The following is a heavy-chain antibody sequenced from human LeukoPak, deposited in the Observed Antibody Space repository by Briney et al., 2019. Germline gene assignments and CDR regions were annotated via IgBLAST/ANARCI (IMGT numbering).Heavy chain of an antibody. D-gene: IGHD3-9*01. J-gene: IGHJ4*02. CDR2: MNPNSGNT. V-gene: IGHV1-8*01. Sequence: ASVKVSCKASGYTFTSYDINWVRQATGQGLGWMGWMNPNSGNTGYAQKFQGRVTMTRNTSISTAYMELSSLRSEDTAVYYCARGLRYPEYYFDYWGQGTLVTVSS. CDR3: ARGLRYPEYYFDY. CDR1: GYTFTSYD.